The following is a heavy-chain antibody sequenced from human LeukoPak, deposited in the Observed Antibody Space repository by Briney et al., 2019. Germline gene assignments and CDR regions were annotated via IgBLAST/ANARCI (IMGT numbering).Heavy chain of an antibody. CDR1: GLTFSSYW. V-gene: IGHV3-7*01. D-gene: IGHD3-10*01. CDR2: IKQDGSEK. J-gene: IGHJ4*02. CDR3: ARGDGSDYYGSGSYGFDY. Sequence: GGSLRLSCAASGLTFSSYWMSWVRQAPGKGLEWVANIKQDGSEKYYVDSVKGRFTISRDNAKNSLYLQMNSLRAEDTAVYYCARGDGSDYYGSGSYGFDYWGQGTLVTVSS.